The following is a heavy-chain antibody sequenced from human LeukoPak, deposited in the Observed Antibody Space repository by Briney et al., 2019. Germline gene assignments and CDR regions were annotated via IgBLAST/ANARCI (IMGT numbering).Heavy chain of an antibody. CDR3: AKDISGGWYDLGSLDS. D-gene: IGHD6-19*01. V-gene: IGHV3-30*18. Sequence: GGSLRLSSTVSGFTFSGCVMHWVRRAPGKGLEWVAVISHDGGNKYHADSVTGRFTISRDNSKNTLYLQMNSLRAEDTAFYYCAKDISGGWYDLGSLDSWGQGTLVTVSS. J-gene: IGHJ4*02. CDR2: ISHDGGNK. CDR1: GFTFSGCV.